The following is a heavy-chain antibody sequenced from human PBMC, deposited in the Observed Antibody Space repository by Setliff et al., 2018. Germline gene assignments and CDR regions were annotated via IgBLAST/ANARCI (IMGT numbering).Heavy chain of an antibody. CDR1: GGSISSGSYY. Sequence: SETLSLTCTVSGGSISSGSYYWSWIRQPAGKGLEWIGHIYTSGSTNYNPSLKSRVTISVDTSKNQFSLKLSSVTAADTAVYYCAGGDFWSGSQPFNWFDPWGQGTLVTVSS. CDR3: AGGDFWSGSQPFNWFDP. V-gene: IGHV4-61*09. J-gene: IGHJ5*02. D-gene: IGHD3-3*01. CDR2: IYTSGST.